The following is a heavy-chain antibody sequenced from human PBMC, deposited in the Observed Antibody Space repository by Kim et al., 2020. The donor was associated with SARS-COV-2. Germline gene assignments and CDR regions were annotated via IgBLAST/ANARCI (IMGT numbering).Heavy chain of an antibody. CDR3: ATLKRSLGHQYYFDY. CDR2: FDPEDGET. D-gene: IGHD7-27*01. Sequence: ASVKVSCKVSGYTLTELSMHWVRQAPGKGLEWMGGFDPEDGETIYAQKFQGRVTMTEDTSTDTAYMELSSLRSEDTAVYYCATLKRSLGHQYYFDYWGQGTLVTVSS. J-gene: IGHJ4*02. CDR1: GYTLTELS. V-gene: IGHV1-24*01.